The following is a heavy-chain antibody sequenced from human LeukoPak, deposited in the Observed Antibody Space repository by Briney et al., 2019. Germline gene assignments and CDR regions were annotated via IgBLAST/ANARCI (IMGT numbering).Heavy chain of an antibody. CDR2: INTNTGNP. D-gene: IGHD6-19*01. Sequence: ASVKLSCQASGYTFTSYAMNWVRQAPGQGLEWMGWINTNTGNPTYAQGFTGRFVFSLDTSVSTAYLQISSLKAEDTAVYYCARDLPYGQWLVQGGFDYWGQGTLVTVSS. V-gene: IGHV7-4-1*02. CDR3: ARDLPYGQWLVQGGFDY. J-gene: IGHJ4*02. CDR1: GYTFTSYA.